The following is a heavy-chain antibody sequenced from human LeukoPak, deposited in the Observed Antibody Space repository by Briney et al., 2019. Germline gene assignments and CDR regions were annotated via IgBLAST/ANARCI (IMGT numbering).Heavy chain of an antibody. Sequence: ASVNVSCKTSGYTFTVHYMNWVRQAPGQGLEWMGRINPTTGVANYAQKFQGRITVTRDTSINTAYMELSSLTSDDTAAYYCARLDRNYYYLDVWGQGTTVTVSS. CDR1: GYTFTVHY. D-gene: IGHD1-1*01. J-gene: IGHJ6*03. CDR2: INPTTGVA. V-gene: IGHV1-2*06. CDR3: ARLDRNYYYLDV.